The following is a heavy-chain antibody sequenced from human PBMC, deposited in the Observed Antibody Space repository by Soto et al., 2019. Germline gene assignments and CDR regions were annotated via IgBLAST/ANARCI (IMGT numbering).Heavy chain of an antibody. V-gene: IGHV4-38-2*01. CDR1: GSSISSGFY. D-gene: IGHD6-25*01. CDR2: MFHSGST. J-gene: IGHJ5*02. Sequence: SETLSLTCAVSGSSISSGFYWGWIRQPPGKGLEWIGIMFHSGSTYYNPSLQSRVTISVDTSKNQVSLKLTSVTVADTAVYYCARGGYRHNWGEPWGQGTLVTVS. CDR3: ARGGYRHNWGEP.